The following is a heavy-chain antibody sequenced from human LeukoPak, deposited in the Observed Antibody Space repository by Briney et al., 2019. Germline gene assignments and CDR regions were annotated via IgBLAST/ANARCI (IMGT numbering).Heavy chain of an antibody. CDR2: ITSSGTYM. V-gene: IGHV3-21*04. D-gene: IGHD5-12*01. Sequence: PGGSLRLSCAASGFIFSAYTMSWVRQAPGKGLEWVSSITSSGTYMYYADSVKGRFTISRANAKDSLYLQMNSLTAEDTAVYYCVGATMRGYWGQGTLVTVSS. CDR1: GFIFSAYT. J-gene: IGHJ4*02. CDR3: VGATMRGY.